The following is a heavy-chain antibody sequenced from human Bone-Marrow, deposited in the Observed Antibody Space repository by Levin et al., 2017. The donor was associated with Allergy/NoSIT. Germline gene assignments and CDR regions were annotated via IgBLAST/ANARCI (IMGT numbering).Heavy chain of an antibody. J-gene: IGHJ4*02. CDR1: GFTFSSYG. V-gene: IGHV3-33*01. D-gene: IGHD2-2*01. Sequence: GESLKISCAASGFTFSSYGMHWVRQAPGKGLEWVAVIWYDGSNKYYADSVKGRFTISRDNSKNTLYLQMNSLRAEDTAVYYCATAPSRSKVPAAIHPPGWSPQMGFDYWGQGTLVTVSS. CDR2: IWYDGSNK. CDR3: ATAPSRSKVPAAIHPPGWSPQMGFDY.